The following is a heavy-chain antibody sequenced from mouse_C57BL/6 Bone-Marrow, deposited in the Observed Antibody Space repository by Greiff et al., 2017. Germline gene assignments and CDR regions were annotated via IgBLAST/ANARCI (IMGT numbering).Heavy chain of an antibody. D-gene: IGHD2-1*01. CDR2: IDPENGDT. J-gene: IGHJ3*01. V-gene: IGHV14-4*01. CDR3: TTGVYYGNWGFAY. CDR1: GFNIKDDY. Sequence: EVQLQQSGAELVRPGASVKLSCTASGFNIKDDYMHWVKQRPEQGLEWIGWIDPENGDTEYASKFQGKATITADTSSNTAYLQLSRLTSEDTAVYYCTTGVYYGNWGFAYWGQGTLVTVSA.